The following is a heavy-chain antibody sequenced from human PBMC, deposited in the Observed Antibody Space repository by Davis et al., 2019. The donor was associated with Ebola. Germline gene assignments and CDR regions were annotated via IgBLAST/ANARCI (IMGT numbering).Heavy chain of an antibody. CDR3: ARAFSYYYYGMDV. J-gene: IGHJ6*04. V-gene: IGHV1-3*01. CDR1: GYTFISYI. CDR2: INAGNGNT. Sequence: AASVKVSCKASGYTFISYIMHWVRQAPGQRLEWMGWINAGNGNTKYSQKFQGRVTITRDTSASTAYMELSSLRSEDTAVYYCARAFSYYYYGMDVWGKGTTVTVSS. D-gene: IGHD2/OR15-2a*01.